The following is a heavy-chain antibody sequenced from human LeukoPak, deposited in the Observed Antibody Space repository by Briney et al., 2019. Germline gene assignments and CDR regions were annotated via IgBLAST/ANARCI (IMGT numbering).Heavy chain of an antibody. J-gene: IGHJ6*03. CDR1: EFSFGSYA. CDR2: ISGSGDST. V-gene: IGHV3-23*01. D-gene: IGHD1-26*01. CDR3: AKGGGSYFRRVTYYYYYMDV. Sequence: PGGSLRLSCAASEFSFGSYAMSWVRQAPGKGLQWVSGISGSGDSTYYADSVNGRFTISRDNSKNTLYLQMISLGAEDTAVYYCAKGGGSYFRRVTYYYYYMDVWGKETTVTVSS.